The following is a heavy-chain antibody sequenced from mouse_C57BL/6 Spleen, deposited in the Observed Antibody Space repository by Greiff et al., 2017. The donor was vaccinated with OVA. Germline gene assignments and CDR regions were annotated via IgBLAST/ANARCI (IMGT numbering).Heavy chain of an antibody. J-gene: IGHJ2*01. V-gene: IGHV1-50*01. Sequence: VQLQQPGAELVKPGASVKLSCKASGYTFTSYWMQWVKQRPGQGLEWIGEIDPSDSYTNYNQKFKGKATLTVDTSSSTAYMQLSSLTSEDSADYYCARSGGYFDYWGQGTTLTVSS. D-gene: IGHD3-1*01. CDR2: IDPSDSYT. CDR3: ARSGGYFDY. CDR1: GYTFTSYW.